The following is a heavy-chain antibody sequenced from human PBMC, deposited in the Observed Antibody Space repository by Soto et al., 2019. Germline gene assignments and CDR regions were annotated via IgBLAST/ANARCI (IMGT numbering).Heavy chain of an antibody. CDR2: IYHSGST. CDR3: ARVLRTIFGVVIIARWFDP. V-gene: IGHV4-4*02. J-gene: IGHJ5*02. Sequence: NPSETLSLTCAVSGGSISSSNWWSWVRQPPGKGLEWIGEIYHSGSTNYNPSLKSRVTISVDKSKNQFSLKLSSVTAADTAVYYCARVLRTIFGVVIIARWFDPWGQGTLVTVSS. D-gene: IGHD3-3*01. CDR1: GGSISSSNW.